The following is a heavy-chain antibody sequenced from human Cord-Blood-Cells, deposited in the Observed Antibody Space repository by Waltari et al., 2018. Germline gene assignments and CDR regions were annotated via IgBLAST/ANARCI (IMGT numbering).Heavy chain of an antibody. Sequence: QVQLQQGGAGLLTPSETLSLTCAVHGGSFSGYYWSWIRQPPGKGLEWIGEINHSGSTNYNTSLKSRVTISVDTSKNQFSLKLSSVTAADTAVYYCARSAAMGVFDYWGQGTLVTVSS. CDR1: GGSFSGYY. V-gene: IGHV4-34*01. CDR2: INHSGST. J-gene: IGHJ4*02. CDR3: ARSAAMGVFDY. D-gene: IGHD2-2*01.